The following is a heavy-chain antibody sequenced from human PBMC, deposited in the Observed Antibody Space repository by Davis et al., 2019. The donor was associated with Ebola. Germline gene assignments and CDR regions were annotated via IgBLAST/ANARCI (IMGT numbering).Heavy chain of an antibody. CDR1: GGSISSSNW. CDR2: IYHSGST. CDR3: ARRRWLVRSFWFDP. V-gene: IGHV4-4*02. J-gene: IGHJ5*02. D-gene: IGHD6-19*01. Sequence: SETLSLTCAVSGGSISSSNWWSWVRQPPGKGLEWIGEIYHSGSTNYNPSLKSRVTISVDKSKNQFSLKLSSVTAADTAVYYCARRRWLVRSFWFDPWGQGTLVTVSS.